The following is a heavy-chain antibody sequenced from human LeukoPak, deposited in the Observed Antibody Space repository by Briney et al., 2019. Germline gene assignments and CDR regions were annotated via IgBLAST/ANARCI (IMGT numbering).Heavy chain of an antibody. D-gene: IGHD5-18*01. CDR1: GFTFSDYY. CDR3: AKDLYTAMVGY. J-gene: IGHJ4*02. CDR2: ISGSGGST. Sequence: PGGSLRLSCAASGFTFSDYYMSWIRQAPGKGLEWVSAISGSGGSTYYADSVKGRFTISRDNSKNTLYLQMNSLRAEDTAVYYCAKDLYTAMVGYWGQGTLVTVSS. V-gene: IGHV3-23*01.